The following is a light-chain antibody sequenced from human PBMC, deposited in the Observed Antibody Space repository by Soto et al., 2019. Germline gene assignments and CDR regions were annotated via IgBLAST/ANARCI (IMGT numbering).Light chain of an antibody. Sequence: DIQLTQSPSSLSTSVGDRVTITCQADHDIKEFLNWYQAKPGKAPKLLIYDASNLQTGVPSRFSGSGSGTRFTFTISSPQPEDIATYYCQRYDSLPPTFGQGTRLDIK. J-gene: IGKJ5*01. CDR2: DAS. CDR1: HDIKEF. CDR3: QRYDSLPPT. V-gene: IGKV1-33*01.